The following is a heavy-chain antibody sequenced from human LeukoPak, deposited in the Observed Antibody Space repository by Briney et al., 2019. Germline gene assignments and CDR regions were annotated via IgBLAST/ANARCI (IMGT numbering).Heavy chain of an antibody. D-gene: IGHD3-22*01. V-gene: IGHV4-34*01. J-gene: IGHJ4*02. CDR3: ALRTMTHYFDY. CDR1: GGSFSDYY. Sequence: SETLSLTCAVYGGSFSDYYWSWIRQPPGKGLEWIGEINHSGSTNYNPSLKSRVTISVDTSKNQFSLKLSSVTAADTAVYYCALRTMTHYFDYWGQGTLVTVSS. CDR2: INHSGST.